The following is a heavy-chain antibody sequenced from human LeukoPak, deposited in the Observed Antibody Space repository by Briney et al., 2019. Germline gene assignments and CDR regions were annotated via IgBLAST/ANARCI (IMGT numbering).Heavy chain of an antibody. CDR3: ARAPGYSYGYSSGAFDI. CDR1: GVSISSGGYY. D-gene: IGHD5-18*01. J-gene: IGHJ3*02. Sequence: SETLSLTCTVSGVSISSGGYYWSWIRQHPGKGLEWIGYIYYSGSTYYNPSLKSRVTISVDTSKNQFSLKLSSVTAADTAVYYCARAPGYSYGYSSGAFDIWGQGTMVTVSS. V-gene: IGHV4-31*03. CDR2: IYYSGST.